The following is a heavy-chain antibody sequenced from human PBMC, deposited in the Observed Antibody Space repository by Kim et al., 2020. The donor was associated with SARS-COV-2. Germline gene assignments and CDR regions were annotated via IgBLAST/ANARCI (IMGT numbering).Heavy chain of an antibody. J-gene: IGHJ4*02. V-gene: IGHV3-23*01. Sequence: ISDSGVKTHYADSVKGRFTISRDNSKNPLFLQMNSLRAEDTAVYYCEASDYWGQGSLVTVSS. CDR3: EASDY. CDR2: ISDSGVKT.